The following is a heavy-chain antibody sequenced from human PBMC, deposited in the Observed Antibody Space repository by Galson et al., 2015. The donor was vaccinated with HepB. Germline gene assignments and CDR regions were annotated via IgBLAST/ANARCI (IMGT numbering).Heavy chain of an antibody. J-gene: IGHJ5*02. CDR2: ISYDGSNK. CDR3: ARGDYGDYEANWFDV. D-gene: IGHD4-17*01. V-gene: IGHV3-30-3*01. CDR1: GFTFSSNA. Sequence: SLRLSCAASGFTFSSNAMHWVRQAPGKGLEWVAVISYDGSNKYHAGSVKGRFTISRDNSKNTLYLQMNSLRPEDTAVYYCARGDYGDYEANWFDVWGQGTLVTVSS.